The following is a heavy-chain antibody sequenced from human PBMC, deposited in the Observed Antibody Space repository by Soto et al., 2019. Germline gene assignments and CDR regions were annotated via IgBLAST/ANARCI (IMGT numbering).Heavy chain of an antibody. V-gene: IGHV1-8*01. CDR3: ARGRGVVTVDY. Sequence: GXSVKVACKAAGYPFTSYDINWVRQATGQGLEWMGWMNPNSGNTGYAQKFQCRVTMTRNTSISTAYMELSSLRSEDTAVYYCARGRGVVTVDYWGQGTLVTVSS. D-gene: IGHD2-15*01. CDR1: GYPFTSYD. J-gene: IGHJ4*02. CDR2: MNPNSGNT.